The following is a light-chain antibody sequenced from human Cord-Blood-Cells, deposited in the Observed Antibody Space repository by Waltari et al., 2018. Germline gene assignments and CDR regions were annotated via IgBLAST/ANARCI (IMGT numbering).Light chain of an antibody. Sequence: VLTPSPSTLSFSPGEIATLSRRASQSASSSYLAWYQQKPGQAPRLLIYGASSRATGIPDRFSGSGSGTDFTLTISRLEPEDFAVYYCQQYGSSPQTFGQGTKLEIK. J-gene: IGKJ2*01. V-gene: IGKV3-20*01. CDR1: QSASSSY. CDR3: QQYGSSPQT. CDR2: GAS.